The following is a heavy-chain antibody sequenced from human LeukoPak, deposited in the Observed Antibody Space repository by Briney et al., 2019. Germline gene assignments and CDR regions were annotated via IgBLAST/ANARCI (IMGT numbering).Heavy chain of an antibody. CDR1: GGTFSSYT. CDR3: ARGSPQQYYDILTGYYMEAFDI. D-gene: IGHD3-9*01. Sequence: SVKVSCMASGGTFSSYTISWVRPAPGQGLEWVGRIIPILGIANYAQKFQGRVTSTADKSTSTAYMELSSLRSEDTAVYYCARGSPQQYYDILTGYYMEAFDIWGQGTMVTVSS. V-gene: IGHV1-69*02. CDR2: IIPILGIA. J-gene: IGHJ3*02.